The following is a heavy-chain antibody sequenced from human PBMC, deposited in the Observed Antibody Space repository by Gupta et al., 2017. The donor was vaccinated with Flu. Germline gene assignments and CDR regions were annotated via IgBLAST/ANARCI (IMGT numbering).Heavy chain of an antibody. Sequence: EVQLLESGGSLVQPGGSLRLSCAASGFTFSSYPMSWVRQAPGKGLEWVSAISGSGGSTYYADSVKGRCTISRDNPKNTLYLQMNSLRAEDTAVYYCAKQQTLLRFLEFDPWGQGTLVTVSS. CDR2: ISGSGGST. J-gene: IGHJ5*02. V-gene: IGHV3-23*01. CDR1: GFTFSSYP. D-gene: IGHD3-3*01. CDR3: AKQQTLLRFLEFDP.